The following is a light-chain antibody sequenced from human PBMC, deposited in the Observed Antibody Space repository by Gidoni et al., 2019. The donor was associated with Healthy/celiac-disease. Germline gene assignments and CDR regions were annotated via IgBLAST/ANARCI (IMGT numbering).Light chain of an antibody. CDR2: KAS. V-gene: IGKV1-5*03. CDR3: QQYNSYSPT. J-gene: IGKJ1*01. CDR1: QCISSC. Sequence: DIQMTQSPSTLSASVGDRVTITCRASQCISSCLALYQQKPGQTPKLLISKASSLDSGVPSRFSCSGAGTEFTHTICSLQPDDFATYYCQQYNSYSPTFGQGAKVEIK.